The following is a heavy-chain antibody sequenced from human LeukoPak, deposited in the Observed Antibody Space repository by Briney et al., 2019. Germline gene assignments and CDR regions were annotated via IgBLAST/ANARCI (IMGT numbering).Heavy chain of an antibody. V-gene: IGHV3-7*01. D-gene: IGHD3-9*01. Sequence: PGGSLRLSCAASGFTFSSYWMSWVRQAPGKGLEWVANIKQDGSEKYYVDSVKGRFTISRDNAKNSLYLQMNSLRAEDTAVYYCARDGGVADDILTGYYLYYYYGMDVWGQGTTVTVSS. CDR2: IKQDGSEK. J-gene: IGHJ6*02. CDR3: ARDGGVADDILTGYYLYYYYGMDV. CDR1: GFTFSSYW.